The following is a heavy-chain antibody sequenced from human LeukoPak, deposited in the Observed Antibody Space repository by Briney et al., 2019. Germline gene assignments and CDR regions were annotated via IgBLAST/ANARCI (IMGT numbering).Heavy chain of an antibody. CDR1: GYTFTSYG. CDR3: PGSQKETHLGAYGRSRDAFDV. J-gene: IGHJ3*01. CDR2: TSAYNGNT. V-gene: IGHV1-18*01. Sequence: ASVKLSCKASGYTFTSYGISWVRQAPGQGLEWMGWTSAYNGNTNYAKKHQARVTMTTDTSTSTSYMELRNLRADDADVCDCPGSQKETHLGAYGRSRDAFDVWGQGTMVIVSS. D-gene: IGHD3-16*01.